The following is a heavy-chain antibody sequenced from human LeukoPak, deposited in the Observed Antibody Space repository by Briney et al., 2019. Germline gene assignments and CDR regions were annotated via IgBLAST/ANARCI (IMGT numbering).Heavy chain of an antibody. Sequence: GRSLRLSCAGSGFTFGGYGMHWFRQTPGKGLERVAVIAYDGSRAFYADSVKGRFTISRDNSKNTMSVQMDDLRAEDTAVYYCTRYNNDHFDYWGQGTLVTVSS. CDR3: TRYNNDHFDY. CDR1: GFTFGGYG. D-gene: IGHD1-14*01. CDR2: IAYDGSRA. V-gene: IGHV3-33*01. J-gene: IGHJ4*02.